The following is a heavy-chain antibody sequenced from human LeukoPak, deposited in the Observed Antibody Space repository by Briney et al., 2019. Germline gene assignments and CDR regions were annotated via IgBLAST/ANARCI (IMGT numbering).Heavy chain of an antibody. CDR3: ARVYDITQGYFQH. D-gene: IGHD2/OR15-2a*01. CDR1: GYTFTGYY. CDR2: INPNSGGT. J-gene: IGHJ1*01. V-gene: IGHV1-2*02. Sequence: EASVKVSCKASGYTFTGYYMHWVRQAPGQGLEWMGWINPNSGGTNYAQKFQGRVTMTRDTSISTAYMELSRLRSDDTAVYYCARVYDITQGYFQHWGQGTLVTVSS.